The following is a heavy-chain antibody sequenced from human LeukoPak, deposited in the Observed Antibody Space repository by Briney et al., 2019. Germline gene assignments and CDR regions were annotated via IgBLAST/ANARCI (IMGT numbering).Heavy chain of an antibody. CDR2: IIPIFGTA. CDR1: GGTFSSYA. J-gene: IGHJ4*02. CDR3: ANSADTAMVTSFDY. V-gene: IGHV1-69*13. D-gene: IGHD5-18*01. Sequence: GASVKVSCKASGGTFSSYAISWVRQAPGQGLEWRGGIIPIFGTANYAQKFQGRVTITADESTSTAYMELSSLRSEDTAVYYCANSADTAMVTSFDYWGQGTLVTVSS.